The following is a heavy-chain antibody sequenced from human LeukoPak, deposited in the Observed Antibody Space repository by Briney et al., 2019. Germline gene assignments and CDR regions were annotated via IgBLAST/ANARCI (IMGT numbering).Heavy chain of an antibody. CDR2: IHYTGST. D-gene: IGHD4-17*01. Sequence: SETLSLTCTVSGGSISSYYWSWIRQSPGKGLECIGYIHYTGSTNYNPSLKSRVTISVETPKNQFSLKLKSVTAADTAVYYCARSPQGTATTANWLDPWGQGTLGTVSS. CDR1: GGSISSYY. J-gene: IGHJ5*02. CDR3: ARSPQGTATTANWLDP. V-gene: IGHV4-59*01.